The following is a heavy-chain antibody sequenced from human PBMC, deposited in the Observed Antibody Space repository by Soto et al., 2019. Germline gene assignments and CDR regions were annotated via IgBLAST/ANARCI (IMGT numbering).Heavy chain of an antibody. Sequence: GGSLRLSCAASGFTFSSYWMSWVRQAPGKGQERVANIKQDGSETYYVESVKGRFTISRDNAKNSLSLKMNCLRAEDTAVYYCAREWEELLWFGELIGMDPWGQGTLVTVSS. J-gene: IGHJ5*02. CDR1: GFTFSSYW. CDR3: AREWEELLWFGELIGMDP. D-gene: IGHD3-10*01. V-gene: IGHV3-7*01. CDR2: IKQDGSET.